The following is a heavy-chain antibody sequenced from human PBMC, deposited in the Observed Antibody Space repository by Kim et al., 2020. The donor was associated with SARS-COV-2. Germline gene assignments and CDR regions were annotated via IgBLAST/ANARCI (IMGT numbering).Heavy chain of an antibody. CDR2: INHSGST. J-gene: IGHJ6*01. CDR1: GGSFSGYY. CDR3: ARGNPSGGYPPLPGLYHYG. Sequence: SETLSLTCAVYGGSFSGYYCSWICQPPGKGLERIWEINHSGSTNYNPPLKSRVTITVDTSTNKYPLKLSLVTAAATAVSYCARGNPSGGYPPLPGLYHYG. V-gene: IGHV4-34*01. D-gene: IGHD3-10*01.